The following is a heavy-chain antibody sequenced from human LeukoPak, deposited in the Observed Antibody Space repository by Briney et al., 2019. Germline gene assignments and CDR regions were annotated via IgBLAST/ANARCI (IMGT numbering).Heavy chain of an antibody. CDR2: IKPDGSEN. Sequence: PGGSLRLSCATSGFSFRNDWMSWVRQAPGRGLEWVATIKPDGSENDCMDSVKGRCTISRDNTKNLLYLQMNSLRVEDTALYYCARGPNWGQGTLVTVSS. J-gene: IGHJ4*02. V-gene: IGHV3-7*01. CDR1: GFSFRNDW. CDR3: ARGPN.